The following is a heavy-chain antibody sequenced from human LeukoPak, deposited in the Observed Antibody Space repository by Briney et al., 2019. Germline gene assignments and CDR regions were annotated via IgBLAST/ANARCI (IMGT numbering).Heavy chain of an antibody. CDR2: ISDSGTTE. CDR3: ARDGTTNRYNWFDS. Sequence: PGGSLRLSCAASGFILSSFQMNWVRQAPGKGLEWISYISDSGTTEYYADSVKGRFTISRDNAKNSLYLQMNSLTGEDTALYYCARDGTTNRYNWFDSWGQGTLVTVSS. D-gene: IGHD2-8*01. CDR1: GFILSSFQ. V-gene: IGHV3-48*03. J-gene: IGHJ5*01.